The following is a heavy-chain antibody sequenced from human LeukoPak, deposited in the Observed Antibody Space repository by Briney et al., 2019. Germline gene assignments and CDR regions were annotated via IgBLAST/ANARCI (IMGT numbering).Heavy chain of an antibody. V-gene: IGHV3-48*02. CDR1: GFTFSSYS. J-gene: IGHJ4*02. D-gene: IGHD6-19*01. CDR2: ISTSSSTI. Sequence: GGSLRLSCAASGFTFSSYSMTWVRQAPGKGLEWVSYISTSSSTIYYADSVKGRFTISRDNAKNSLYLQMNSLRDEDTAVYYCARDYRSSSGWTVDYWGQGTLVTVSS. CDR3: ARDYRSSSGWTVDY.